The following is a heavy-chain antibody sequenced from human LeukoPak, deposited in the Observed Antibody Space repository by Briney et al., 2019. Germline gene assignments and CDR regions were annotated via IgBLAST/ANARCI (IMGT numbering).Heavy chain of an antibody. V-gene: IGHV3-48*04. CDR3: ATPGDRGGWYFDL. CDR2: ISSSSTTI. D-gene: IGHD7-27*01. J-gene: IGHJ2*01. Sequence: PGGSLRLSCAASGFTFSTYSMNWVRQAPGKGLEWVSYISSSSTTIYYADSVKGRFTISRDNAKNTLYLQMNSLRAEDTAVYYCATPGDRGGWYFDLWGRGTLVTVSS. CDR1: GFTFSTYS.